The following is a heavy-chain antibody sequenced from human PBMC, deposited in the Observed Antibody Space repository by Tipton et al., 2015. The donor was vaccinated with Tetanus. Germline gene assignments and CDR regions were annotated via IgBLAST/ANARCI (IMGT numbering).Heavy chain of an antibody. J-gene: IGHJ4*02. CDR2: INHSGST. CDR3: ARANGPGSYLDY. V-gene: IGHV4-34*01. CDR1: GGSFSGYY. Sequence: TLSLTCAVYGGSFSGYYWSWIRQPPGKGLEWIGEINHSGSTNYNPSLKSRVTISVDTSKNQSSLKLSSVTAADTAVYYCARANGPGSYLDYWGQGTLVTVSS. D-gene: IGHD2-8*01.